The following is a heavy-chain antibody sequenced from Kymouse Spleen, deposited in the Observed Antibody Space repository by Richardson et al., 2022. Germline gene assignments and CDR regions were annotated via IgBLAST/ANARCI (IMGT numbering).Heavy chain of an antibody. CDR3: ARVRIRYFDWFWYYYYGMDV. D-gene: IGHD3-9*01. V-gene: IGHV3-11*01. CDR2: ISSSGSTI. J-gene: IGHJ6*02. CDR1: GFTFSDYY. Sequence: QVQLVESGGGLVKPGGSLRLSCAASGFTFSDYYMSWIRQAPGKGLEWVSYISSSGSTIYYADSVKGRFTISRDNAKNSLYLQMNSLRAEDTAVYYCARVRIRYFDWFWYYYYGMDVWGQGTTVTVSS.